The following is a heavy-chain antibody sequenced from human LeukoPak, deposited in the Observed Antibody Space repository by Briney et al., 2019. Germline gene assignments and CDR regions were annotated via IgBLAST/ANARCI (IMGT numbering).Heavy chain of an antibody. V-gene: IGHV1-69*04. CDR2: IIPILGIA. Sequence: GASVKISCKASGGTFSCYAISWVRQAPGQGLECMGRIIPILGIANYAQKFQGRVTITADKSTSTAYMELSSLRSEDTAVYYCARERDVDTAMVSRVNWFDPWGQGTLVTVSS. D-gene: IGHD5-18*01. CDR1: GGTFSCYA. J-gene: IGHJ5*02. CDR3: ARERDVDTAMVSRVNWFDP.